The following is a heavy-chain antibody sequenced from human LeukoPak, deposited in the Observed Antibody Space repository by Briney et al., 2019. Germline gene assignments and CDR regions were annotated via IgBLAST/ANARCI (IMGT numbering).Heavy chain of an antibody. V-gene: IGHV3-9*01. D-gene: IGHD3-9*01. CDR1: EFTFDDYV. CDR2: MSWTSGSI. Sequence: GGSLRLSCGVSEFTFDDYVIHWVRQGPGKGLEWVAAMSWTSGSIAYADSVKGRFTISRDNAKNSLYPQMNSLRAEDTALYYCAKDRGIFDYYFDYWGQGTLVTVSS. CDR3: AKDRGIFDYYFDY. J-gene: IGHJ4*02.